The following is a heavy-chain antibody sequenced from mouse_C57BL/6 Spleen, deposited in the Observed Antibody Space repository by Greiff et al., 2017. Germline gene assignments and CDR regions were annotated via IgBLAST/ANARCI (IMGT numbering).Heavy chain of an antibody. CDR1: GFTFSDYY. D-gene: IGHD2-3*01. CDR2: ISNGGGST. Sequence: EVKFVESGGGLVQPGGSLKLSCAASGFTFSDYYLYWVRQTPEKRLEWVAYISNGGGSTYYPDTVKGRFTISRDNAKNTLYLQMSRLKSEDTAMYYCARYDYAMDYWGQGTSVTVSS. J-gene: IGHJ4*01. V-gene: IGHV5-12*01. CDR3: ARYDYAMDY.